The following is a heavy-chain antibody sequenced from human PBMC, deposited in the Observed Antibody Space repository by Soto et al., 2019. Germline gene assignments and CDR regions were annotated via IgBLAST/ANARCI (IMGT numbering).Heavy chain of an antibody. Sequence: SETLSLTCTVSGGSISSYYWSWIRQPPGKGLEWIGYIYYSGSTNYNPSLKSRVTISVDTSKNQFSLKLSSVTAADTAVYYCARELQLERRVDYYYYMDVWGKGTTVTVSS. CDR3: ARELQLERRVDYYYYMDV. CDR2: IYYSGST. CDR1: GGSISSYY. D-gene: IGHD1-1*01. J-gene: IGHJ6*03. V-gene: IGHV4-59*01.